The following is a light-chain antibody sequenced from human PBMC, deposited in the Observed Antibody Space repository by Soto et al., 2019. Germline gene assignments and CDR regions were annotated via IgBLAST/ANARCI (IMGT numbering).Light chain of an antibody. CDR3: LQDYGYPQT. CDR2: AAS. Sequence: AIQMTQSPSSLSASLGDKVTITCRSSQDIRSHLGWYQQKPGKAPRLLISAASDLENEVPSRFSGGGSGTDFTLTISSVQPEDFATYYCLQDYGYPQTFGQGTKVDIK. J-gene: IGKJ1*01. CDR1: QDIRSH. V-gene: IGKV1-6*01.